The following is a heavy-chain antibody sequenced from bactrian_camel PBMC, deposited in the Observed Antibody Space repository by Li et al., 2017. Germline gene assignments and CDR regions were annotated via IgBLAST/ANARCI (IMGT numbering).Heavy chain of an antibody. D-gene: IGHD1*01. CDR1: RFSFDGID. CDR2: KGGNGRI. J-gene: IGHJ6*01. Sequence: QVQLVESGGGSVQAGGSLILSCTASRFSFDGIDMGWYRQAAGKECELVPTKGGNGRIYYSDSVTGRFTISQDNRNTMVYLQMNNLTPEDTAMYYCVADSRGYCYIGAKFGNPWGQGTQVTVS. V-gene: IGHV3S55*01. CDR3: VADSRGYCYIGAKFGNP.